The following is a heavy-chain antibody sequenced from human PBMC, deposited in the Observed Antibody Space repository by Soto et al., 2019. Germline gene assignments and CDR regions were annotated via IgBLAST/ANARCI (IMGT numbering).Heavy chain of an antibody. V-gene: IGHV3-23*01. CDR3: AKGSLIFGEGVYDWFDT. CDR2: ISGSGAER. Sequence: EVQLLESGGGLGQPGGSLRLSCATSGFTVKNYPLAWVRKSAGKWLQWVSSISGSGAERSYADSVKGRVTISRDDSQNTMYLQMSSLRVDDTATYYCAKGSLIFGEGVYDWFDTWGQGTMVVVSS. CDR1: GFTVKNYP. D-gene: IGHD3-10*01. J-gene: IGHJ5*02.